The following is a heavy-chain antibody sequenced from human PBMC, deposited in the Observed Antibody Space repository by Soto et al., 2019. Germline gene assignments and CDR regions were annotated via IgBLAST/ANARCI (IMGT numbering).Heavy chain of an antibody. V-gene: IGHV4-31*03. CDR2: IYYSGST. CDR1: GGSISSGGYY. CDR3: ATIRVMAGAFDI. J-gene: IGHJ3*02. Sequence: SETLSLTCTVSGGSISSGGYYWSWIRQHPGKGLEWIGYIYYSGSTYYNPSLKSRVTISVDTSKNQFSLKLSSVTAADTAVYYCATIRVMAGAFDIWGQGTMVTVSS. D-gene: IGHD2-21*01.